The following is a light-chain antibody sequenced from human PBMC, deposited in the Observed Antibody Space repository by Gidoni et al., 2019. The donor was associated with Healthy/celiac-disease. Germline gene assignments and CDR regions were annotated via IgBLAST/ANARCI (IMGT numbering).Light chain of an antibody. Sequence: QSALTQPASVSSSPVQSITISCTGTSSDVGGYNYVSWYQQHPGKAPKLMIYEVSNRPSGVSNRCSGSKSGNTASLTISGLQAGDEADYYCRSYTSSSTLVFGGGTKLTVL. CDR1: SSDVGGYNY. J-gene: IGLJ2*01. CDR3: RSYTSSSTLV. CDR2: EVS. V-gene: IGLV2-14*01.